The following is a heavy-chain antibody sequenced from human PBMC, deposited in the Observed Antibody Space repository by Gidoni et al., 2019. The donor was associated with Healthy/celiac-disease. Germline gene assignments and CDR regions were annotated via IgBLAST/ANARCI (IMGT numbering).Heavy chain of an antibody. D-gene: IGHD3-3*01. Sequence: EVQLLESGGGLVQPGGSLRLSCAASGFTFSSYAMRWVPRAPGKGLEWVSAISGSGGSTYYADSVKGRFTISRDNSKNTLYLQMNSLRAEDTAVYYCAKDQRAYYDFWSGYYTGYYGMDVWGQGTTVTVSS. J-gene: IGHJ6*02. V-gene: IGHV3-23*01. CDR3: AKDQRAYYDFWSGYYTGYYGMDV. CDR1: GFTFSSYA. CDR2: ISGSGGST.